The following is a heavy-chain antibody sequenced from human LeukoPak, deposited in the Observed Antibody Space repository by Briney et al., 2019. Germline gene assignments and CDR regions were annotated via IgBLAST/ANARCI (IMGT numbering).Heavy chain of an antibody. J-gene: IGHJ4*02. D-gene: IGHD1-26*01. V-gene: IGHV4-31*03. CDR2: IYYSGST. CDR1: GGSISSGGYY. CDR3: ARGRSGYFDY. Sequence: PSETLSLTCTVSGGSISSGGYYWSWIRQHPGKGLEWIGYIYYSGSTYYNPSLKSRVTISVDTSKNQFSLKLSSVTAADTAVYYCARGRSGYFDYWGQGTLVTVSS.